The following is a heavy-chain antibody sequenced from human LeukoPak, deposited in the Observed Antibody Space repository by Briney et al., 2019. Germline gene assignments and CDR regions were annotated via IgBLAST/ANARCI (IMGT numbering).Heavy chain of an antibody. CDR3: ARTPYGSGSYYISDAFDI. CDR1: GGSFSGYY. J-gene: IGHJ3*02. V-gene: IGHV4-34*01. D-gene: IGHD3-10*01. Sequence: SETLSLTCAVYGGSFSGYYWSWIRQPPGKGLEWIGETNHSGGTNYNPSLKSRVTISVDTSKNQFSLKLSSVTAADTAVYYCARTPYGSGSYYISDAFDIWGQGTMVTVSS. CDR2: TNHSGGT.